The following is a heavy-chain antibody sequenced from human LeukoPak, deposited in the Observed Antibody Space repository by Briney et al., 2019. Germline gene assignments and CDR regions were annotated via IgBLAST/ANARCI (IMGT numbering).Heavy chain of an antibody. V-gene: IGHV3-21*01. CDR2: ICSSSSYI. D-gene: IGHD3-22*01. CDR1: GFTFSSNS. J-gene: IGHJ5*02. CDR3: ARSNYYDSSGFP. Sequence: GGSLRLSCAASGFTFSSNSMNWVRQAPGKGLEWVSSICSSSSYIYHADSVKGRFTISRDNAKNSLYLQMNSLRAEDTAVYYCARSNYYDSSGFPWGQGILVTVSS.